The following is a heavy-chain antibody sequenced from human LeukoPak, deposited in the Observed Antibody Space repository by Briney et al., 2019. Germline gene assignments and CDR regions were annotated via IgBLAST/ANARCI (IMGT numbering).Heavy chain of an antibody. CDR2: ISSSGTYI. Sequence: GGSLRLSCAASGFTFSRFSMNWVRQAPGKGLEWVSSISSSGTYIYYADSVKGRFTISRDSAKNSLYLQMNSLRAEDTAVYYCARDLTFTPGAFDIWGQGTMVTVSS. V-gene: IGHV3-21*01. CDR3: ARDLTFTPGAFDI. CDR1: GFTFSRFS. J-gene: IGHJ3*02.